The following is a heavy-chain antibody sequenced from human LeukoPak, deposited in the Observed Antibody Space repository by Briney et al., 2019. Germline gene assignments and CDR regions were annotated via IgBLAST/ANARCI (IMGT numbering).Heavy chain of an antibody. CDR2: IFYVGST. D-gene: IGHD3-22*01. CDR3: ARDYYDSRGEAFDI. CDR1: RGSVSSTAYY. V-gene: IGHV4-61*08. Sequence: SETLSLTCTVSRGSVSSTAYYWSWIRQPPGKGLEWIGYIFYVGSTNYNPSLKSRVTISVDTFKNQFSLKLNSVTAADTAVYYCARDYYDSRGEAFDIWGQGTMVTVSS. J-gene: IGHJ3*02.